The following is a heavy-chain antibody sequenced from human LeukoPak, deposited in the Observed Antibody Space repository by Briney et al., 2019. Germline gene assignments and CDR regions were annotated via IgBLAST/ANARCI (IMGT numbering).Heavy chain of an antibody. CDR2: VSGSGRNT. V-gene: IGHV3-23*01. J-gene: IGHJ6*02. D-gene: IGHD1-26*01. Sequence: GGSLRLSCAGSGFTFSNYAMTWVRQAPGKGLEWVSSVSGSGRNTFYPDSVEGRFTISRDNSKNTVYLQMNSLRADDTAVYYCAKRPATLMDGVYYYGMDVWGQGTTVTVSS. CDR1: GFTFSNYA. CDR3: AKRPATLMDGVYYYGMDV.